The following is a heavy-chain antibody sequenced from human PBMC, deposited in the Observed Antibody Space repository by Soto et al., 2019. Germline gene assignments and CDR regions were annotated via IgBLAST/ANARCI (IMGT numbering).Heavy chain of an antibody. V-gene: IGHV3-48*02. CDR2: ISSSSSTI. J-gene: IGHJ6*02. Sequence: PGGSLRLSCAASGFTFSSYSMNWVRQAPGKGLEWVSYISSSSSTIYYADSVKGRFTISRDNAKNSLYLQMNSLRDEDTAVYYCARSLPAALPPSAKSPCYYYGMDVWGQGTTVTVSS. CDR1: GFTFSSYS. D-gene: IGHD6-25*01. CDR3: ARSLPAALPPSAKSPCYYYGMDV.